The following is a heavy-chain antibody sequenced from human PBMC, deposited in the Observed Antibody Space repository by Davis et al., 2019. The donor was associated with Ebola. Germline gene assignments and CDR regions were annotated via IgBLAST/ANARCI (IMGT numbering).Heavy chain of an antibody. CDR1: GFTFSNAW. CDR2: IKSKADGGTT. J-gene: IGHJ4*02. Sequence: GESLKISCAASGFTFSNAWMGWVRQAPGKGLEWVGRIKSKADGGTTDYAAPVKGRFTVSRDDSKSTLYLQMDSLKTEDTAVYYCSPDGVFGYGYWGQGTLVSVSS. V-gene: IGHV3-15*01. CDR3: SPDGVFGYGY. D-gene: IGHD3-3*01.